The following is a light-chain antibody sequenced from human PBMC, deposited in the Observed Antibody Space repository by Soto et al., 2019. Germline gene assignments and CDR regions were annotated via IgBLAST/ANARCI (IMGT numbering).Light chain of an antibody. V-gene: IGKV1-39*01. CDR3: QQSYNSPQT. CDR1: QTISRW. CDR2: AAS. Sequence: DIQMTQSPSTLSGSVGDRVTITCRASQTISRWLAWYQQKPGKPPRLLIYAASSLQSGVPSRFSGSGSGTDLTLTISSLQPEDFETYSCQQSYNSPQTFGRGTKVDIK. J-gene: IGKJ1*01.